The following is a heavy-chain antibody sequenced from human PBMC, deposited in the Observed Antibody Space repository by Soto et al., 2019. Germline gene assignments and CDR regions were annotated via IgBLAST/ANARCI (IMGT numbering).Heavy chain of an antibody. D-gene: IGHD2-2*01. V-gene: IGHV1-69*01. CDR2: IIPIFGTA. J-gene: IGHJ6*02. CDR3: ARPDIVVVPAAVDYYYGMDV. CDR1: GGTFSSYA. Sequence: QVQLVQSGAEVKKPGSSVKVSCKASGGTFSSYAISWVRQAPGQGLEWMGGIIPIFGTANYAQKFQGRVTITADESTSTAYMELSSLRSEDTAVYYCARPDIVVVPAAVDYYYGMDVWGQGTTVTVSS.